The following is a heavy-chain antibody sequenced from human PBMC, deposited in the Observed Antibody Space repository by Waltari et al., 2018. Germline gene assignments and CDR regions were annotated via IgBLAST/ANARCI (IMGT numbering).Heavy chain of an antibody. CDR3: ARSSHPPGGDY. D-gene: IGHD3-10*01. CDR2: IRSSSSYI. V-gene: IGHV3-21*01. CDR1: GFTFSSYS. J-gene: IGHJ4*02. Sequence: EVQLVESGGGLVKPGGSLRLSCAASGFTFSSYSMNWVRQAPGKGLEWVSSIRSSSSYIYYADSVKGRFTISRDNAKNSLYLQMNSLRAEDTAVYYCARSSHPPGGDYWGQGTLVTVSS.